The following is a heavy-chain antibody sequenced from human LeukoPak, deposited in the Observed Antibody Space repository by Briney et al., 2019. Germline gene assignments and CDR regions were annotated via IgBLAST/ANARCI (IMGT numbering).Heavy chain of an antibody. Sequence: GASVKVSCKASGYTCTSYSINWVRQAPGQGLEWMGWSSTYNGNSNYAQKLQGRVTMTTDTPTSTAYMELRSLRSDDTAMYYCAKDRWRDGSSSFDNWGQGTLVTVSS. J-gene: IGHJ4*02. V-gene: IGHV1-18*01. D-gene: IGHD6-6*01. CDR1: GYTCTSYS. CDR2: SSTYNGNS. CDR3: AKDRWRDGSSSFDN.